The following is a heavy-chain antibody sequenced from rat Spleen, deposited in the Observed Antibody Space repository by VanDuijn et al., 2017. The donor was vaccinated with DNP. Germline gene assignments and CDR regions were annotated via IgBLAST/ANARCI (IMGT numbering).Heavy chain of an antibody. CDR1: GFTFSDYN. V-gene: IGHV5-22*01. CDR2: IGSAAYAP. J-gene: IGHJ2*01. Sequence: EVQLVESGGDLVQPGRSLKLSCAASGFTFSDYNMVWVRQAAKKGLEWVAYIGSAAYAPYYGDSVKGRFTISRDNAKNTLYLQMNSLRSEDMATYYCARWNSGHFDYWGQGVMVPVSS. CDR3: ARWNSGHFDY. D-gene: IGHD4-3*01.